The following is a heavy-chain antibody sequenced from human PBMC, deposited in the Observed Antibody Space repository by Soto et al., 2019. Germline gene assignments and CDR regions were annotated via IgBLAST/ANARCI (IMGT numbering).Heavy chain of an antibody. D-gene: IGHD5-18*01. CDR3: AREKYLDTRTACDV. CDR1: GYRFTSDA. Sequence: QVQLVKSGAALKRPGASVRLSCKASGYRFTSDAIVWVRQAPGQGLEWMGWVSPHNDNRNYAQKFRDRVTMTTDTSTSTAHMELRSLRSDDTAVYYCAREKYLDTRTACDVWGQGTMVTVS. V-gene: IGHV1-18*04. J-gene: IGHJ3*01. CDR2: VSPHNDNR.